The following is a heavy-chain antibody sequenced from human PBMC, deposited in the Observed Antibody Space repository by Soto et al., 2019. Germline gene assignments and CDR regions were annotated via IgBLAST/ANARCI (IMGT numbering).Heavy chain of an antibody. J-gene: IGHJ6*02. D-gene: IGHD2-15*01. CDR1: GGTFSSYA. CDR3: ARYQVAANVHYYGMYV. CDR2: IIPIFGTA. Sequence: GASVKVSCKASGGTFSSYAISWVRQAPGQGLEWMGGIIPIFGTANYAQKFQGRVTITADESTSTAYMELSSLRSEDTAVYYCARYQVAANVHYYGMYVSSQGTTDPVSS. V-gene: IGHV1-69*13.